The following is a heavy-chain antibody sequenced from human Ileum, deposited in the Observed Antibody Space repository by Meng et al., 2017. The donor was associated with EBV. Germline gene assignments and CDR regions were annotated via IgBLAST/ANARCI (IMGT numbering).Heavy chain of an antibody. V-gene: IGHV4-59*08. J-gene: IGHJ4*02. CDR1: GGSIISYY. CDR2: IYYSGST. Sequence: QVQRQESGPGMVKPSDTLSIACTVSGGSIISYYWSWIRQPPGKGLEWIGYIYYSGSTNYNPSLKSRVTISVDTSKNQFSLNLSSVTAAETAVYYCARGGWSLDYWGQGTLVTVPS. CDR3: ARGGWSLDY. D-gene: IGHD2-15*01.